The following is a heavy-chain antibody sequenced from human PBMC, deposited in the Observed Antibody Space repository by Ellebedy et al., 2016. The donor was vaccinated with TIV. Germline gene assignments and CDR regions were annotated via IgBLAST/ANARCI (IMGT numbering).Heavy chain of an antibody. J-gene: IGHJ4*02. CDR2: IYTSGST. D-gene: IGHD3-3*01. Sequence: SETLSLTXTVSGGSISSGSYYWSWIRQPAGKGLEWIGRIYTSGSTNYNPSLKSRVTMSVDTSKNQFSLKLSSVTAADTAVYYCARDRYYDFWSGYSGYFDYWGQGTLVTVSS. CDR3: ARDRYYDFWSGYSGYFDY. CDR1: GGSISSGSYY. V-gene: IGHV4-61*02.